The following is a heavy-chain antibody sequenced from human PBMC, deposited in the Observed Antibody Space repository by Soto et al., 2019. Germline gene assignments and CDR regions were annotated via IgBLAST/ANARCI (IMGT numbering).Heavy chain of an antibody. D-gene: IGHD2-15*01. CDR2: IWYDGSNK. V-gene: IGHV3-33*01. CDR1: GFTFSSYG. Sequence: QVQLVESGGGVVQPGRSLRLSCAASGFTFSSYGMHWVRQAPGKGLEWVAVIWYDGSNKYYAASVKGRFTISRDNSKNTLYLQMISLRAVETGGYYCARDDPVAENSFDIWGLGTMVTVSS. CDR3: ARDDPVAENSFDI. J-gene: IGHJ3*02.